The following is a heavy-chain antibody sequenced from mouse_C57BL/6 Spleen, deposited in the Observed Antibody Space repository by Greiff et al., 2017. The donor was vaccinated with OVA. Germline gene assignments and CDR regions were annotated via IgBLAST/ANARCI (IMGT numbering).Heavy chain of an antibody. CDR3: TRSVFYYFDY. J-gene: IGHJ2*01. Sequence: DVKLVESGGGLVQPGGSMKLSCVASGFTFSNYWMNWVRQSPEKGLEWVAQIRLKSDNYATHYAESVKGRFTISRDDSKSSVYLQMNNLRAEDTGIYYCTRSVFYYFDYWGQGTTLTVSS. CDR1: GFTFSNYW. V-gene: IGHV6-3*01. CDR2: IRLKSDNYAT.